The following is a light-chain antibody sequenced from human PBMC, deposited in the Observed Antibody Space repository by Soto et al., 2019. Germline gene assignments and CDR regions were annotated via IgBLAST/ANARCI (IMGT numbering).Light chain of an antibody. V-gene: IGLV2-14*01. CDR1: SSDVGGYNY. CDR3: SSYTSSSLRV. J-gene: IGLJ2*01. Sequence: QSALTQPASVSGSPGQSITISCTGTSSDVGGYNYVSWYQQHPGKAPKLMIYDVSKRPSGVSNRFSGSKSGNTASLTISGLQAEDEADYYCSSYTSSSLRVFGGGTKVTVL. CDR2: DVS.